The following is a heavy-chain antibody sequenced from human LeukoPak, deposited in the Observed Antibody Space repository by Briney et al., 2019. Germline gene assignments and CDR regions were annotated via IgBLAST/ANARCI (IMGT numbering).Heavy chain of an antibody. V-gene: IGHV4-30-4*07. CDR3: ARERAEINYYYYYMDV. J-gene: IGHJ6*03. Sequence: SQTLSLTCAVSGGSISSGGYSWSWIRQPPGKGLEWIGYIYYSGSTYYNPSLKSRVTISVDTSKNQFSLKLSSVTAADTAVYYCARERAEINYYYYYMDVWGKGTTVTVSS. D-gene: IGHD5-24*01. CDR2: IYYSGST. CDR1: GGSISSGGYS.